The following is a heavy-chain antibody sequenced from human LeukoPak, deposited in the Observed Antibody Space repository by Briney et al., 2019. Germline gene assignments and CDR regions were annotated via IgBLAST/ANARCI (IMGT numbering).Heavy chain of an antibody. CDR2: ISAYNGNT. V-gene: IGHV1-18*04. CDR1: GYTFTGYY. D-gene: IGHD2-15*01. J-gene: IGHJ4*02. CDR3: ARGRGYCSGGSCYGDY. Sequence: GASVKVSCKASGYTFTGYYMHWVRQAPGQGLEWMGWISAYNGNTNYAQKLQGRVTMTTDTSTSTAYMELRSLRSDDTAVYYCARGRGYCSGGSCYGDYWGQGTLVTVSS.